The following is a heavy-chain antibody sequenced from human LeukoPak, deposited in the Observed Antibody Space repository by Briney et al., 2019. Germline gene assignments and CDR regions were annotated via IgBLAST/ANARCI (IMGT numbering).Heavy chain of an antibody. V-gene: IGHV3-23*01. J-gene: IGHJ4*02. Sequence: PGGCLRLSCAASVFTFSSYSMSWVRQAPGKGLEWVSAISGSGGSTYYADSVKGRFTISRDNSKNTLYLQMNSLRAEDTAVYYCAKDLYCTNGVCSDYWGQGTLVTVSS. D-gene: IGHD2-8*01. CDR3: AKDLYCTNGVCSDY. CDR2: ISGSGGST. CDR1: VFTFSSYS.